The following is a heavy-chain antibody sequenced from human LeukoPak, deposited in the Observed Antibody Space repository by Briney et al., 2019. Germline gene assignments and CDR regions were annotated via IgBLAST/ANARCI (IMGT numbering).Heavy chain of an antibody. V-gene: IGHV4-39*07. CDR1: GGSISSSSYY. J-gene: IGHJ4*02. CDR2: IYYSGST. CDR3: ARDDIGTVLLWAY. D-gene: IGHD3-10*01. Sequence: SETLSLTCTVSGGSISSSSYYWGWIRQPPGKGREWIGSIYYSGSTYYNPSLKSRVTISVDTSKNQFSLKLSSVTAADTAVYYCARDDIGTVLLWAYWGQGTLVTVSS.